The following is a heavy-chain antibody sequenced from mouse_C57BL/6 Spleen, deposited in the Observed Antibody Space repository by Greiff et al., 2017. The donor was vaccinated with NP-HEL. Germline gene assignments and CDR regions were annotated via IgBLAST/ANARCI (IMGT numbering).Heavy chain of an antibody. CDR2: INPNNGGT. Sequence: EVKLLESGPELVKPGASVKISCKASGYTFTDYYMNWVKQSHGKSLEWIGDINPNNGGTSYNQKFKGKATLTVDKSSSTAYMELRSLTSEDSAVYYCARNYGSSYGYFDVWGTGTTVTVSS. CDR1: GYTFTDYY. J-gene: IGHJ1*03. V-gene: IGHV1-26*01. CDR3: ARNYGSSYGYFDV. D-gene: IGHD1-1*01.